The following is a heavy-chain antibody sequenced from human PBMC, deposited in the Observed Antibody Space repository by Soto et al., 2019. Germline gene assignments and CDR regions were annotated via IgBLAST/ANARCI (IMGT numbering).Heavy chain of an antibody. CDR1: GGSISSGGYS. CDR2: IYHSGST. Sequence: QLQLQESGSGLVKPSQTLSLTCAVSGGSISSGGYSWSWIRQPPGKGLEWIGYIYHSGSTYYNPXXXXXXXXXXXXXXXXXXXXXXXXXXXXXXXXXCARVPDRWGQGTLVTVSS. CDR3: ARVPDR. V-gene: IGHV4-30-2*01. J-gene: IGHJ5*02. D-gene: IGHD2-2*01.